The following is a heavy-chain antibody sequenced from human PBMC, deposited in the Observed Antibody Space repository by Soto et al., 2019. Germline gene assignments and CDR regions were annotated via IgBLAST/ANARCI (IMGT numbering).Heavy chain of an antibody. CDR1: GFKFSNYA. V-gene: IGHV3-23*01. D-gene: IGHD2-15*01. J-gene: IGHJ4*02. CDR2: ISATGGGT. Sequence: HPGGSLRLSCAASGFKFSNYAMSWVRQAPGKGLEWVSLISATGGGTYYADSVKGRFTISRDNSHNTLYLQVHSLTAEDTAVYYCAKDRRAGGYSAFYFDFWGQGAQVTVSS. CDR3: AKDRRAGGYSAFYFDF.